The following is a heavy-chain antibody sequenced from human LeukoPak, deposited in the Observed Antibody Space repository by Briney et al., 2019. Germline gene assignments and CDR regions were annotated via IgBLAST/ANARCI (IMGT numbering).Heavy chain of an antibody. J-gene: IGHJ4*02. CDR3: ARESTIFGVVIIDY. CDR1: GFTFTDYY. Sequence: KPGGSLRLSCAASGFTFTDYYMSWIRQAPGKGLEWVSYISSTSNTIYQPDSVKGRFTISRDNAKNTLYLQMNSLRAEDTAVYYCARESTIFGVVIIDYWGQGTLVTVSS. CDR2: ISSTSNTI. V-gene: IGHV3-11*04. D-gene: IGHD3-3*01.